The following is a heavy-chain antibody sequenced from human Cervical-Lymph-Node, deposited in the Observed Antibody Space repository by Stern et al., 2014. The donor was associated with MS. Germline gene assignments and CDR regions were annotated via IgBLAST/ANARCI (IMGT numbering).Heavy chain of an antibody. V-gene: IGHV1-69*06. CDR3: ARRRRDGYNFYYYYGMEV. CDR2: IIPIFGTP. Sequence: QVQLVESGSEVKKPGSSVKVSCKASGDTFSSYAINWVRQAPGQGLEWMGGIIPIFGTPNYAQKFQGRVTSTADISTSTAYMDLSSLRSEDTAVYYCARRRRDGYNFYYYYGMEVWGQGTTVTVSS. CDR1: GDTFSSYA. J-gene: IGHJ6*02. D-gene: IGHD5-24*01.